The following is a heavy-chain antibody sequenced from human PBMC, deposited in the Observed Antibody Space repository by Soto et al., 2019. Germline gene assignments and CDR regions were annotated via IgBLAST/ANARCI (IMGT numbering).Heavy chain of an antibody. J-gene: IGHJ4*02. V-gene: IGHV4-31*03. CDR3: ARGSDYVYFFDN. CDR1: GGSVSSGGYY. Sequence: QVQLQESGPGLVKPSQTLSITCTVSGGSVSSGGYYWSWIRQPPGKGLGWIGYISYSGNTFYNPSPKSRVTKSIATAKNQFSLKLRSVTSADTALFYCARGSDYVYFFDNWGQGTLVTVSS. CDR2: ISYSGNT. D-gene: IGHD6-25*01.